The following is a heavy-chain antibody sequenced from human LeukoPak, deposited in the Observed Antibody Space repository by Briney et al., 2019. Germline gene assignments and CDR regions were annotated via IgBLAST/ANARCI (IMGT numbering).Heavy chain of an antibody. Sequence: SETLSLTCTVSGGSISSSSYYWGWIRQPPGKGLEWLGSIYYSGSTYYNPSLKSRVTISVDTSKNQFSLKLSSVTAADTAVYYCASVGYSSGWYMQGVFDYWGQGTLVTVSS. D-gene: IGHD6-19*01. CDR2: IYYSGST. CDR1: GGSISSSSYY. V-gene: IGHV4-39*01. J-gene: IGHJ4*02. CDR3: ASVGYSSGWYMQGVFDY.